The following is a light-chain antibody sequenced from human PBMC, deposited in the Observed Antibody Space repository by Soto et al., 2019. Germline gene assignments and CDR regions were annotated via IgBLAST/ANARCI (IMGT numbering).Light chain of an antibody. V-gene: IGLV2-14*01. Sequence: QSVLTQPASVSGSPGQSITISCTGTSSDVGGYNYVSWYQQLPGKAPKLMIYDVSDRPSGVSNRFSGSKSGNTASLTISGLQAEDEADYYCSSYSSNGSLIFGPGTKVTVL. CDR3: SSYSSNGSLI. CDR1: SSDVGGYNY. CDR2: DVS. J-gene: IGLJ1*01.